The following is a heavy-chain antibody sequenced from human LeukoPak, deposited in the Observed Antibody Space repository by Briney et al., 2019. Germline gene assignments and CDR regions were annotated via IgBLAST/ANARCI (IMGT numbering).Heavy chain of an antibody. J-gene: IGHJ4*02. CDR2: INPNSGGT. CDR1: GYTFTGYY. V-gene: IGHV1-2*02. D-gene: IGHD6-6*01. CDR3: ARVCIAARLFDY. Sequence: ASVKVSCKASGYTFTGYYMHWVRQAPGQGLEWMGWINPNSGGTNYAQKFQGRVTMTRDTSISTAYMELSRLRSDDTAVYYCARVCIAARLFDYWGQGTLVTVSS.